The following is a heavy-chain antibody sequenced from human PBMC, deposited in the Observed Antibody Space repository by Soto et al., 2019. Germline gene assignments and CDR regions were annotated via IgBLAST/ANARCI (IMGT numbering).Heavy chain of an antibody. V-gene: IGHV4-59*01. CDR2: IYYSGRT. CDR1: GGSISSYY. Sequence: QVQLQESGPGLVKPSETLSLTCTVSGGSISSYYWSWIRQPPGKGLEWIGYIYYSGRTNYNPSLKSRVTISVDTSKNQFSLKLSSVTAADTAVYYCASSGGDMTTVEYFDYWGQGTLVTVSS. D-gene: IGHD4-17*01. J-gene: IGHJ4*02. CDR3: ASSGGDMTTVEYFDY.